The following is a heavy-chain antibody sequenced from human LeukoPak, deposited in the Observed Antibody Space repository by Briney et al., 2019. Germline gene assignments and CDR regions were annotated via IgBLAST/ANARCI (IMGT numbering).Heavy chain of an antibody. CDR3: AGNYDFWSGYYKLDY. Sequence: SETLSLTCAVYGGSFSGYYWSWIRQPPGKGLEWVGEINHSGSTNYNPSLKSRVTISVDTSKNQFSLKLSSVTAADTAVYYCAGNYDFWSGYYKLDYWGQGTLVTVSS. D-gene: IGHD3-3*01. CDR2: INHSGST. J-gene: IGHJ4*02. V-gene: IGHV4-34*01. CDR1: GGSFSGYY.